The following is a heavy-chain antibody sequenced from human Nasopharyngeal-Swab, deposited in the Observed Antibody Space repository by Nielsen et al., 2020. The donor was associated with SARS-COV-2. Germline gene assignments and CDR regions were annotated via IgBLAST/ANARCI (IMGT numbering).Heavy chain of an antibody. CDR3: ARVLGVVYAMDV. Sequence: GESLKISCAVSGFTFSNYGVHWVRRAPGKGLEWVAFISFDGNYKDFPDSVKGRFTISRDNSKNILYPQMNSLRTEDTAVYYCARVLGVVYAMDVWGQGTTVTVSS. CDR2: ISFDGNYK. D-gene: IGHD3-3*01. V-gene: IGHV3-30*03. J-gene: IGHJ6*02. CDR1: GFTFSNYG.